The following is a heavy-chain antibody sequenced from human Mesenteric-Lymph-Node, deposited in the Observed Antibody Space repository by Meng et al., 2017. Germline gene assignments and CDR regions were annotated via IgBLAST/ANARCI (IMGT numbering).Heavy chain of an antibody. J-gene: IGHJ5*02. CDR1: GGSISGSGYY. CDR2: IYHSGTT. CDR3: ARDYSGGYYWFDP. Sequence: QVPVQEAGPGRVKPSQTLSLTCTVSGGSISGSGYYWNWIRQRPGKGLEWIGYIYHSGTTNYNPSLKSRVTISVDTSKNQFSLKLTSVTAADTAVYYCARDYSGGYYWFDPWGKGTLVTVSS. V-gene: IGHV4-31*03. D-gene: IGHD2-15*01.